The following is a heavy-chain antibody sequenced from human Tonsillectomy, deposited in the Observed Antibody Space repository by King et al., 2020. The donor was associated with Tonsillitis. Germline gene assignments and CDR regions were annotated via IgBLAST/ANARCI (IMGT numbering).Heavy chain of an antibody. V-gene: IGHV4-30-2*01. Sequence: LQLQESGSGLVKPSQTLSLTCAVSGGSISSGGYSWSWIRQPPGKGLEWIGYIYHSGTTYSNPSLKSRVSISVDRSKNQFSLKLSSMTAADTAMYYCARVFFGFAELPKNNWFDPWGQGTLVTVSS. J-gene: IGHJ5*02. CDR2: IYHSGTT. D-gene: IGHD3-10*01. CDR1: GGSISSGGYS. CDR3: ARVFFGFAELPKNNWFDP.